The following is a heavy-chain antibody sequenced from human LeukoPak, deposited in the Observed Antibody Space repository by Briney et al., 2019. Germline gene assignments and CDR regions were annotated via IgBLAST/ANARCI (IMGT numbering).Heavy chain of an antibody. V-gene: IGHV3-30*18. Sequence: GGSLRLSCAASGFTFSSYGMHWVRQAPGKGLEWVAVISYDGSNKYYADSVKGRFTISRDNSKNTLYLQMNSLRAEDTAVYYCAKEKGNYYDSSGYLPYYFDCWGQGTLVTVSS. J-gene: IGHJ4*02. D-gene: IGHD3-22*01. CDR2: ISYDGSNK. CDR3: AKEKGNYYDSSGYLPYYFDC. CDR1: GFTFSSYG.